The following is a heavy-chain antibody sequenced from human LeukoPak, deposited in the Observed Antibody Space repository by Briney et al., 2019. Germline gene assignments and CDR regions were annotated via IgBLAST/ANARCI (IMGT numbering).Heavy chain of an antibody. Sequence: SETLSLTCSVSGYSFTSGHYWGWIRQPPGKGLEWIANIYHTGSAHYNPSLKSRVTISVDTSKNQFSLKLSSVTAADTVVYYCARCCTSTTCILRGFDYWGQGTLVTVSS. CDR1: GYSFTSGHY. D-gene: IGHD2-2*01. V-gene: IGHV4-38-2*01. CDR2: IYHTGSA. CDR3: ARCCTSTTCILRGFDY. J-gene: IGHJ4*02.